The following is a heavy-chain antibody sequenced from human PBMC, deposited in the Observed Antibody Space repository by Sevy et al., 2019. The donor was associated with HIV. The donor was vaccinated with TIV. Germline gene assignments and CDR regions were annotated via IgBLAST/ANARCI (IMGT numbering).Heavy chain of an antibody. CDR1: GGSISSYY. CDR3: ARGIREDYYDSSGYYYDQGFDP. J-gene: IGHJ5*02. CDR2: ICYSGST. V-gene: IGHV4-59*01. Sequence: SETLSLTCTVSGGSISSYYWSWIRQPPGKGLEWIGYICYSGSTNYNPSLKSRVTISVDTSMNQFSLKLSSVTAADTAVYYCARGIREDYYDSSGYYYDQGFDPWGHGTLVTVSS. D-gene: IGHD3-22*01.